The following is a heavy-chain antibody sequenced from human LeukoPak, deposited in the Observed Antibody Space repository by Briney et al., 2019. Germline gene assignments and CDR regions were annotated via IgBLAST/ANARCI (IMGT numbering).Heavy chain of an antibody. D-gene: IGHD4-17*01. CDR3: ARDGDYGDYVIYFDY. V-gene: IGHV3-48*03. CDR2: ISSSGSTK. CDR1: GFTFSSYE. Sequence: GGSLRLSCAASGFTFSSYEMNWVRQAPGKGLEWVSYISSSGSTKYYADSVKGRFTISRDNAKNSLYLQMNSLTAEDTAVYYCARDGDYGDYVIYFDYWGQGTLVTVSS. J-gene: IGHJ4*02.